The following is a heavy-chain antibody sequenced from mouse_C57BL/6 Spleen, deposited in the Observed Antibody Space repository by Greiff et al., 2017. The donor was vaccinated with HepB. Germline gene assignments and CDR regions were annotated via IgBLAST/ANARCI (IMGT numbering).Heavy chain of an antibody. D-gene: IGHD1-1*01. J-gene: IGHJ2*01. CDR1: GFTFSSYA. CDR3: ARDGGFTTVVADYFDY. V-gene: IGHV5-4*01. Sequence: EVQGVESGGGLVKPGGSLKLSCAASGFTFSSYAMSWVRQTPEKRLEWVATISDGGSYTYYPDNVKGRFTISRDNAKNNLYLQMSHLKSEDTAMYYCARDGGFTTVVADYFDYWGQGTTLTVSS. CDR2: ISDGGSYT.